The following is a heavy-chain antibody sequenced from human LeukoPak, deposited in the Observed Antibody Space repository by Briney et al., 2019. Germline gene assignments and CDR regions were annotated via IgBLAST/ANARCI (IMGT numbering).Heavy chain of an antibody. J-gene: IGHJ4*02. CDR2: ISSSGSTI. D-gene: IGHD3-22*01. Sequence: PGGSLRLSCAASGFTFSDYYMSWIRQAPGKGLEWVSYISSSGSTIYYADSVKGRFTISRDNAKNTLYLQMNSLRAEDTAVYYCARWDSSGYYSLDYWAREPWSPSPQ. CDR1: GFTFSDYY. V-gene: IGHV3-11*04. CDR3: ARWDSSGYYSLDY.